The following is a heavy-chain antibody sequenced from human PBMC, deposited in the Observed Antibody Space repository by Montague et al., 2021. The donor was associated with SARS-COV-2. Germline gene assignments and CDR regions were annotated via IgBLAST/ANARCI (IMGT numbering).Heavy chain of an antibody. Sequence: RGGNNSNASLKSRVSMSVDTSKNQFSLKLTSVTASDTAVYYCARSVSFRMTGNWFDPCGQGTLVTVSS. V-gene: IGHV4-59*01. CDR2: RGGN. J-gene: IGHJ5*02. D-gene: IGHD1-14*01. CDR3: ARSVSFRMTGNWFDP.